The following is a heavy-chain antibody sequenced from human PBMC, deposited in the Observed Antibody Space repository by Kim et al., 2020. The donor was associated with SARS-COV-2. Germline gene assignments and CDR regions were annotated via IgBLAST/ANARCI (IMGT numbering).Heavy chain of an antibody. CDR1: GFTLSSDW. CDR3: TRGRWDYYFDW. J-gene: IGHJ4*02. CDR2: ITSDGSST. D-gene: IGHD1-26*01. Sequence: GGSLRLSCAASGFTLSSDWMHWVRQAPGKGLVWVSRITSDGSSTSYADSVKGRFTISRDNAKNMLYLQMNRLRADDTAVYYCTRGRWDYYFDWWGQGTLVTVSS. V-gene: IGHV3-74*01.